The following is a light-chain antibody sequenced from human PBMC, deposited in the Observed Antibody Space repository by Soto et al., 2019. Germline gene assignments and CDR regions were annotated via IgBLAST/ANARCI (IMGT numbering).Light chain of an antibody. CDR2: EVS. J-gene: IGLJ1*01. CDR1: SSDVGGYNY. V-gene: IGLV2-8*01. CDR3: SSYAGSNILYV. Sequence: QSMLTQPASVSGSPGQSITISCTGTSSDVGGYNYVSWYQQHPGKAPKLMIYEVSKRPSGVPDRFSGSKSGNTASLTVSGLQAEDEADYYCSSYAGSNILYVFGTGTKVTVL.